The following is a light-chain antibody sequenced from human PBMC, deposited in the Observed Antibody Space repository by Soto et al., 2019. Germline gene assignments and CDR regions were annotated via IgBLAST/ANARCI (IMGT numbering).Light chain of an antibody. CDR1: QSVSSY. CDR3: QQRSNWPPN. J-gene: IGKJ3*01. Sequence: EIVLTQSPATLSLSPGERATLSCRASQSVSSYLAWYQQKPGQAPRLLIYDASNRATGIPARFSGSGSATDFTLTISSLEPEDFAVYYCQQRSNWPPNFGPGTKVDIK. CDR2: DAS. V-gene: IGKV3-11*01.